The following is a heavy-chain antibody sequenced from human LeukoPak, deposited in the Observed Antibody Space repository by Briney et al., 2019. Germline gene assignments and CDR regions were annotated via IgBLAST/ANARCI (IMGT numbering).Heavy chain of an antibody. CDR1: GYTFTGYY. CDR3: AREAPILTPIAVAGRDYYGMDV. J-gene: IGHJ6*02. Sequence: ASVKVSCTASGYTFTGYYMHWVRQAPGQGLEWMGWINPNSGGTNYAQKFQGWVTMTRDTSISTAYMELSRLRSDDTAVYYCAREAPILTPIAVAGRDYYGMDVWGQGTTATVSS. CDR2: INPNSGGT. V-gene: IGHV1-2*04. D-gene: IGHD6-19*01.